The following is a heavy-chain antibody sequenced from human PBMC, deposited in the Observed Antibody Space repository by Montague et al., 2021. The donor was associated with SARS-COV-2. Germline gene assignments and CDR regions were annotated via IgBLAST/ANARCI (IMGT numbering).Heavy chain of an antibody. Sequence: SLRLSCAASGFSFSTDWMSWVRQAPGKGLEWVANINGDGSAKSYVDSVKGRFTISRVNANNSLYLQMNSLRAEDTAVYYCARDSYTKGDYWGQGTLVSVSS. V-gene: IGHV3-7*03. CDR1: GFSFSTDW. D-gene: IGHD4-11*01. CDR3: ARDSYTKGDY. J-gene: IGHJ4*02. CDR2: INGDGSAK.